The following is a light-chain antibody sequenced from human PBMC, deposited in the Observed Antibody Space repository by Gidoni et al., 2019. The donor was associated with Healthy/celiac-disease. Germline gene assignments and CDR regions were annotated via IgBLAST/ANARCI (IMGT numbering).Light chain of an antibody. CDR2: SNN. Sequence: QSVLPQPHSASGTPGQRVTISCSGSSSNIGSNTVNWYQQLPGTAPKLLIYSNNQRPSEFPDRFSGSKSGTLASLAISGLQSEDEADYYCAAWDDSLNGWVFGGGTKLTVL. V-gene: IGLV1-44*01. J-gene: IGLJ3*02. CDR3: AAWDDSLNGWV. CDR1: SSNIGSNT.